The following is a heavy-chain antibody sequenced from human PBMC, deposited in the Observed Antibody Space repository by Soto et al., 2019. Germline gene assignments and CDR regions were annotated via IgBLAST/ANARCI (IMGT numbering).Heavy chain of an antibody. J-gene: IGHJ3*02. CDR2: IYHSGST. CDR3: ARASYGSGSYRVGDDAFDT. V-gene: IGHV4-4*02. D-gene: IGHD3-10*01. Sequence: SETLSLTCAVSSGSISSSNWWSWVRQPPGKGLEWIGEIYHSGSTNYNPSLKSRVTISVDKSKNQFSLKLSSVTAADTAVYYCARASYGSGSYRVGDDAFDTWGQGTMVTVSS. CDR1: SGSISSSNW.